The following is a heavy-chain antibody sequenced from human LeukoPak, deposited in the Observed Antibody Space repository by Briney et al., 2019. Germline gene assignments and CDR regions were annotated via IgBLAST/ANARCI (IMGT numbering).Heavy chain of an antibody. CDR3: AREEAATPSDFDY. Sequence: GVSGKLCCKASGYTFTGYSMHWGRHPPGQGLEWMGWIETNSGGTTYAQKCHGRVTMTRDTSISTAYLELTRLRSDDTAVYSCAREEAATPSDFDYWGQATPVTVSS. CDR1: GYTFTGYS. D-gene: IGHD6-25*01. J-gene: IGHJ4*02. V-gene: IGHV1-2*02. CDR2: IETNSGGT.